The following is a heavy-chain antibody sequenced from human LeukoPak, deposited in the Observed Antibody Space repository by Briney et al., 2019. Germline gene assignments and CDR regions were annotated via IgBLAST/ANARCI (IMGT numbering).Heavy chain of an antibody. Sequence: GESLQIPCEGSGYSSPTYWIAWVRRMPGESVEWMGINFLINSDARYSPSFQGQVTIPADKANSTADRQWNSRKSSDTAMYYWARPASEKAFDMWGEGTMVSVSS. CDR2: NFLINSDA. V-gene: IGHV5-51*01. J-gene: IGHJ3*02. D-gene: IGHD5-24*01. CDR1: GYSSPTYW. CDR3: ARPASEKAFDM.